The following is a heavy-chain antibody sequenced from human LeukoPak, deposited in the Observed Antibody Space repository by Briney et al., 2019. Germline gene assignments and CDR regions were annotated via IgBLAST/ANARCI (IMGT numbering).Heavy chain of an antibody. CDR1: GGSITSYF. J-gene: IGHJ4*02. Sequence: SETLSLTCTVSGGSITSYFWSWIRQSPGKGLEWIGYIYSSGTTNYSPSLESRVTISVDTSKKQFSLKLNSVTAADTAMYYCARREDVSGEEGFFDYWGQGTLVTVSS. V-gene: IGHV4-59*08. CDR3: ARREDVSGEEGFFDY. CDR2: IYSSGTT. D-gene: IGHD3-10*01.